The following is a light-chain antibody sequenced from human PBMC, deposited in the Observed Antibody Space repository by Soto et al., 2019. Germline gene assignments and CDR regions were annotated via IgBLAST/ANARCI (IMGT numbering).Light chain of an antibody. CDR2: TIS. CDR3: TQRIEFPYT. Sequence: DIVMTQTPLSLPVTPGESASISCRSSQSLLDTNDGNTYLDWYLQKPGQSPQLLIYTISYRASGVPDRFSGSGSGTDFTLKISRVEAEDVGVYYCTQRIEFPYTFGQGPKLEIK. V-gene: IGKV2-40*01. CDR1: QSLLDTNDGNTY. J-gene: IGKJ2*01.